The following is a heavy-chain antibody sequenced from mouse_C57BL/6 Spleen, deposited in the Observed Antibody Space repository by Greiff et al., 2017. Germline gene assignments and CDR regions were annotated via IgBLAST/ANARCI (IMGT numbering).Heavy chain of an antibody. CDR2: IHPTDSAT. CDR1: GYTFTSYW. D-gene: IGHD1-1*01. V-gene: IGHV1-74*01. Sequence: VQLQQPGAELVKPGASVKVSCKASGYTFTSYWMHWVKQRPGQGLEWIGRIHPTDSATIYNQKFKGKATWTVDKSSSTAYMQLSSLTAEDSAVYDRASITTVVPYAMDYWGQGTSVTVSS. CDR3: ASITTVVPYAMDY. J-gene: IGHJ4*01.